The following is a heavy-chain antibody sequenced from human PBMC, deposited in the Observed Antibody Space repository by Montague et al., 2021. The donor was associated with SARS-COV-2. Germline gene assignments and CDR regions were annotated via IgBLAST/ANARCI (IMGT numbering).Heavy chain of an antibody. V-gene: IGHV4-61*02. CDR1: GASISTGIYY. CDR2: IRTTGHT. J-gene: IGHJ4*02. Sequence: TLSLTCTVSGASISTGIYYWSWIRQPAGKGLEWIGRIRTTGHTDYNSSLESRVFMSVDTSTNQFSLSQTSVTAADTAVYFCARFGSGTLEFDLWGQGTLVTVSS. CDR3: ARFGSGTLEFDL. D-gene: IGHD1-26*01.